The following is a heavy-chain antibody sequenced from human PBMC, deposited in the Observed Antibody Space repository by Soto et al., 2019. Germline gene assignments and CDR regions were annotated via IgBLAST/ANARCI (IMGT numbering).Heavy chain of an antibody. CDR3: AREGEMPYYYYGLDV. CDR2: ISGYNGHT. Sequence: QVQLVQSGAEVRKPGASVKVSCKASGYTFTTYGISWVRQAPGQGLEWMGWISGYNGHTKYAQKFQGRVTMTTDTSTSTVYMDLRSLRPDDTAVYYCAREGEMPYYYYGLDVWGQGTTVTVSS. CDR1: GYTFTTYG. D-gene: IGHD3-16*01. J-gene: IGHJ6*02. V-gene: IGHV1-18*01.